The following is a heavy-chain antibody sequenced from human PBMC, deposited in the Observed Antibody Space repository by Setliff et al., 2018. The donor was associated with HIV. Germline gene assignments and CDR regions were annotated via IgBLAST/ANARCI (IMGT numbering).Heavy chain of an antibody. J-gene: IGHJ4*02. CDR1: GGSISSSSYY. CDR3: ARGGLGDGYNRDS. Sequence: SETLSLTCTVSGGSISSSSYYWGWIRQPPGKGLEWIGSIYYSGTTYYNPSLKSRVTISVDTSKNQFSLKLSSVTAADTAVYYCARGGLGDGYNRDSWGQGTLVTVSS. V-gene: IGHV4-39*01. CDR2: IYYSGTT. D-gene: IGHD5-12*01.